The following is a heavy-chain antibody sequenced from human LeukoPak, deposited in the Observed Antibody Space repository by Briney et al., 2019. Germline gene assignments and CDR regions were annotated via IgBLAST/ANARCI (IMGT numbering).Heavy chain of an antibody. J-gene: IGHJ6*02. Sequence: SETLSLTCTVSGGSVGSGSYYWSWIRQPPGKGLEWIGYIYYSGSTNYNPSLKSRVTISVDTSKNQFSLKLSSVTAAGTAVYYCARELYYYDSSGYSYYYGMDVWGQGTTVTVSS. CDR2: IYYSGST. D-gene: IGHD3-22*01. V-gene: IGHV4-61*01. CDR3: ARELYYYDSSGYSYYYGMDV. CDR1: GGSVGSGSYY.